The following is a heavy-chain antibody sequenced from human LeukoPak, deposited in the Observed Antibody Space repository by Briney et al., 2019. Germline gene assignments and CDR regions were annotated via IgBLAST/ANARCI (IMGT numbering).Heavy chain of an antibody. CDR2: IIPILGIA. D-gene: IGHD3-9*01. Sequence: GASVKVSCKASGGTFSSYAISWVRQAPGQGLEWMGRIIPILGIANYAQKFQGRVTITADKSTSTAYMELSSLRSEDTAVYYCARLLTGDILTGYLGWPYAFDIWGQGTMVTVSS. J-gene: IGHJ3*02. CDR1: GGTFSSYA. V-gene: IGHV1-69*04. CDR3: ARLLTGDILTGYLGWPYAFDI.